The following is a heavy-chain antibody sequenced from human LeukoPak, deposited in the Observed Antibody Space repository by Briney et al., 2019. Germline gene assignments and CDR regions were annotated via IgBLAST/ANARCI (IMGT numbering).Heavy chain of an antibody. Sequence: GGSLRLSCAASGFTFSSYAMHWVRQAPGKGLEWVAVISYDGSNRYYADSVKGRFTISRDNSKNTLYLQMNSLRAEDTAVYYCAREKSPHRRGMDVRGKGTTVTVSS. CDR3: AREKSPHRRGMDV. CDR2: ISYDGSNR. CDR1: GFTFSSYA. V-gene: IGHV3-30*04. J-gene: IGHJ6*04.